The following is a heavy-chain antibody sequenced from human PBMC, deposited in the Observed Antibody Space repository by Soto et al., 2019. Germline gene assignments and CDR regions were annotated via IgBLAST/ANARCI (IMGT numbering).Heavy chain of an antibody. CDR1: GGSISSYY. V-gene: IGHV4-59*01. Sequence: SETLSLTCTVSGGSISSYYWSWIRQPPGKGLEWIGYIYYSGSTNYNPSLKSRVTISVDTSKNQFSLKLSSVTAADTAVYYCAGDDASLMGVWGQGTTVTVSS. J-gene: IGHJ6*02. CDR2: IYYSGST. CDR3: AGDDASLMGV.